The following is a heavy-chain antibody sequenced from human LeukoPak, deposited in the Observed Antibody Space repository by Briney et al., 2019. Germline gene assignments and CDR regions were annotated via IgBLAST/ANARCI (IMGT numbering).Heavy chain of an antibody. D-gene: IGHD1-26*01. Sequence: ASVKVSCKASGYTFTSYYMHWVRQAPGQGLEWMGWINPNSGGTNYAQKFQGRVTMTRDTSISTAYMELSRLRSDDTAVYYCARDMSGSYQDNWFDPWGQGTLVTVSS. CDR3: ARDMSGSYQDNWFDP. J-gene: IGHJ5*02. CDR2: INPNSGGT. CDR1: GYTFTSYY. V-gene: IGHV1-2*02.